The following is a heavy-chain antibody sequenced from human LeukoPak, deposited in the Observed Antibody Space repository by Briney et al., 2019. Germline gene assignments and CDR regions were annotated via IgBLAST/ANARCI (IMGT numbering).Heavy chain of an antibody. D-gene: IGHD1-7*01. CDR3: ARGDMDWNYVGDWFDP. V-gene: IGHV4-39*07. Sequence: SETLSLTCTVSGGSISSSSYYWGWIRQPPGKGLQWIGSIYYTGSTYYNPSLKSRVTISVDTSKNHFSLKLTSVTAADTAVYYCARGDMDWNYVGDWFDPWGRGTLVTVSS. J-gene: IGHJ5*02. CDR1: GGSISSSSYY. CDR2: IYYTGST.